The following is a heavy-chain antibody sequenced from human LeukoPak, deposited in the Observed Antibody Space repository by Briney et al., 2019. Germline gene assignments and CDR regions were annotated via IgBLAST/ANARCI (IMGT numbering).Heavy chain of an antibody. V-gene: IGHV3-48*04. Sequence: PGGSLRLSCAASGFTFSSYSMSWIRQAPGKGLEWVSYISSSGSTIYYADSVKGRFTISRDNAQNSLYLQMNSLRAEDTAVYYCARDRDRVGADDAFDIWGQGTMVTVSS. CDR1: GFTFSSYS. CDR3: ARDRDRVGADDAFDI. J-gene: IGHJ3*02. CDR2: ISSSGSTI. D-gene: IGHD1-26*01.